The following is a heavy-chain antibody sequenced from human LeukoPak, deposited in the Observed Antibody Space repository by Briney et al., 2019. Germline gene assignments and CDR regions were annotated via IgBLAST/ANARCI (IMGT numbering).Heavy chain of an antibody. CDR3: AKDRGNTMVRGITAFDY. Sequence: PGGSLRLSCAASGFTFSSYAMSWVRQAPGKGLEWVSGISGSGGTTYYADSVKGRFTISRDNSKNTQYLQMNSLRAEDTAVYYCAKDRGNTMVRGITAFDYWGQGTLVTVSS. J-gene: IGHJ4*02. D-gene: IGHD3-10*01. V-gene: IGHV3-23*01. CDR1: GFTFSSYA. CDR2: ISGSGGTT.